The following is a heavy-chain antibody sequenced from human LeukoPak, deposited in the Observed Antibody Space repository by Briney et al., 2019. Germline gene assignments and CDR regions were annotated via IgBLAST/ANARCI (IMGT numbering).Heavy chain of an antibody. CDR1: GYTLTELS. D-gene: IGHD3-10*01. J-gene: IGHJ4*02. V-gene: IGHV1-24*01. Sequence: ASVKVSCKVSGYTLTELSMHWVRQAPGKGLEWMGGFDPEDGETIYAQKFQGRVTMTEDTSTDTAYMELSSLRSEDTAVYYCARVGGSGSYSLRSLDYWGQGTLVTVSS. CDR2: FDPEDGET. CDR3: ARVGGSGSYSLRSLDY.